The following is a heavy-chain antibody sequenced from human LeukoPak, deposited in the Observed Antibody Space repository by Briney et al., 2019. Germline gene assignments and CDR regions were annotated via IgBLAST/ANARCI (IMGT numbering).Heavy chain of an antibody. Sequence: PGGSLRLSCAASGFTFSTYSMNWVRQAPGKGLEWVSYIGTTTSTIYYADSAKGRFTISRDNAKNSLYLQMNSLRDEDTAVYYCARHDYGGNSGDHWGQGTLVTVSS. CDR2: IGTTTSTI. V-gene: IGHV3-48*02. D-gene: IGHD4-23*01. CDR1: GFTFSTYS. CDR3: ARHDYGGNSGDH. J-gene: IGHJ4*02.